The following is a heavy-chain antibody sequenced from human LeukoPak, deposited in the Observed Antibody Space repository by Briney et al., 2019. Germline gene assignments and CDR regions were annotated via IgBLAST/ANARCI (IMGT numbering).Heavy chain of an antibody. CDR1: GYTFTSYD. V-gene: IGHV1-8*03. CDR2: MNPNSGNT. Sequence: GASVKVSCKASGYTFTSYDINWVRQATGQGLEWMGWMNPNSGNTGYAQKFQGRVTITRNTSISTAYMELSSLRSEDTAVYYCARGVQYSSSPGGHYYYYYMDVXXXGTTVTVSS. D-gene: IGHD6-6*01. CDR3: ARGVQYSSSPGGHYYYYYMDV. J-gene: IGHJ6*03.